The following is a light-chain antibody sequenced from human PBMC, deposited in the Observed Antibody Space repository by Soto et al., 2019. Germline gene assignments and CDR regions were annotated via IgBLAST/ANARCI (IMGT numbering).Light chain of an antibody. Sequence: IVLTQSPGTLSLSPGERATLSCRASQSVSSSYLAWYQQKPGQAPRLLIYGASSRATGIPDRFSGSGSGTDFTLTINRLEPEDFAVYYCQQYDWSLTWTFGPGTKVDIK. CDR2: GAS. CDR1: QSVSSSY. V-gene: IGKV3-20*01. CDR3: QQYDWSLTWT. J-gene: IGKJ1*01.